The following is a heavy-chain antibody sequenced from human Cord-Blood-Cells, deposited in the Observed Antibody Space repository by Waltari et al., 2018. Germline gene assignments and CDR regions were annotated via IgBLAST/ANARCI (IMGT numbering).Heavy chain of an antibody. CDR2: INHSGST. V-gene: IGHV4-34*01. J-gene: IGHJ4*02. CDR3: ARWNGSYHFDY. Sequence: QVQLQQWGAGLLKPSETLSLTCAVYGGSFSGYYWSWIRQPPGKGLEWIGEINHSGSTNYNPSLTSRVTISVDTSKNQFSLKLSSVTAAYTAVYYCARWNGSYHFDYWGQGTLVTVSS. D-gene: IGHD1-26*01. CDR1: GGSFSGYY.